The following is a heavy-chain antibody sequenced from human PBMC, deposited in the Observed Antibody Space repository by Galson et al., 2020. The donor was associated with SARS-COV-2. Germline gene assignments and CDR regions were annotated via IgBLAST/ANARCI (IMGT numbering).Heavy chain of an antibody. CDR1: GGSISSSSYY. CDR3: ARDFGSGWYAYPFDY. D-gene: IGHD6-19*01. V-gene: IGHV4-39*07. Sequence: ASETLSLTCTVSGGSISSSSYYWGWIRQPPGKGLEWIGSIYYSGSTYYNPSLKSRVTISVDTSKNQFSLKLSSVTAADTAVYYCARDFGSGWYAYPFDYWGQGTLVTVSS. CDR2: IYYSGST. J-gene: IGHJ4*02.